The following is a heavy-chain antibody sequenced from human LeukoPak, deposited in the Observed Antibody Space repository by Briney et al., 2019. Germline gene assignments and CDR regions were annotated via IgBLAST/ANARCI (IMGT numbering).Heavy chain of an antibody. CDR3: ARAGSYYYYMDV. D-gene: IGHD3-10*01. CDR1: GYTFTSYY. Sequence: ASVKVSCKASGYTFTSYYMHWVRQAPEQGLEWMGIINPSGDSTSYAQKFQGRVTMTRGTSTSTVYMELSSLRSEDTAVYYCARAGSYYYYMDVWGKGTTVTVSS. J-gene: IGHJ6*03. V-gene: IGHV1-46*01. CDR2: INPSGDST.